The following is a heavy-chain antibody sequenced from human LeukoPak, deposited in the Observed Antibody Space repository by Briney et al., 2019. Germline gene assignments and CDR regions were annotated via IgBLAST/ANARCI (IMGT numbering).Heavy chain of an antibody. D-gene: IGHD6-19*01. CDR1: GGSISSYY. Sequence: PSETLSLTCTVSGGSISSYYWSWIRQPAGKGLEWIGRIYTSGSTNYNPSLTSRVTMSVDTSKNQFSLKLSSVTAADTAVYYCARDRVAVAADWFDPWGQGTLVTVSS. CDR3: ARDRVAVAADWFDP. V-gene: IGHV4-4*07. J-gene: IGHJ5*02. CDR2: IYTSGST.